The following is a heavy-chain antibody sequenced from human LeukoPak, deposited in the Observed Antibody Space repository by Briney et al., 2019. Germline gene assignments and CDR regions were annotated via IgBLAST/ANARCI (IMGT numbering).Heavy chain of an antibody. V-gene: IGHV3-23*01. CDR1: GFTFSSYA. J-gene: IGHJ4*02. Sequence: GGSLRLSCAASGFTFSSYAMSWVRQAPGKGLEWVSAISSSGGSTYYADSVKGRFTISRDNSKNTLYLQMNSLRAEDTAVYYCAKDSYDYVWGSYPSFDYWGQGTLVTVSS. D-gene: IGHD3-16*02. CDR2: ISSSGGST. CDR3: AKDSYDYVWGSYPSFDY.